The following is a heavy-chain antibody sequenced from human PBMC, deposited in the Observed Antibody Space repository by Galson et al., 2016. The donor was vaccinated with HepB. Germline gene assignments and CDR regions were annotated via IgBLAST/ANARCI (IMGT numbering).Heavy chain of an antibody. J-gene: IGHJ6*02. CDR3: AKDEGFYNGMDF. CDR2: ISDSEST. CDR1: GGSVSSASHY. Sequence: SETLSLTCTVSGGSVSSASHYWSWVRQPTGKGLEWIGYISDSESTNYNPSLKGRVTISLDRSKNQFFLRLNSVIAADTAVYYCAKDEGFYNGMDFWGQGTTVTVSS. V-gene: IGHV4-61*01. D-gene: IGHD2-2*02.